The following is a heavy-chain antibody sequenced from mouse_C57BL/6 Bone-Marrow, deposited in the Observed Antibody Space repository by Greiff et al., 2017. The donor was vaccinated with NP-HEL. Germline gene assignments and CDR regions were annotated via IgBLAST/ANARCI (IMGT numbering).Heavy chain of an antibody. CDR2: IYPRSGNT. D-gene: IGHD2-3*01. V-gene: IGHV1-81*01. CDR1: GYTFTSYG. J-gene: IGHJ2*01. Sequence: QVHVKQSGAELARPGASVKLSCKASGYTFTSYGISWVKQRTGQGLEWIGEIYPRSGNTYYNEKFKGKATLTADKSSSTAYMELRSLTSEDSAVYFCARYWLLRDYWGQGTTLTVSS. CDR3: ARYWLLRDY.